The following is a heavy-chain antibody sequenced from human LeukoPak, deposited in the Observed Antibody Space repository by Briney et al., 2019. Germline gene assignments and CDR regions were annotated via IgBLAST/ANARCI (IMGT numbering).Heavy chain of an antibody. CDR3: AKQRKNYFDY. Sequence: PSETLSLTCTVSGGSIRGSYWSWIRQPAGKRLEWIGRIYHNGGTNDNPSLKSRVTMSVDTSNNQFSLKLSSVTAADTAVYYCAKQRKNYFDYWGQGTLVTVSS. CDR2: IYHNGGT. D-gene: IGHD5-18*01. J-gene: IGHJ4*02. CDR1: GGSIRGSY. V-gene: IGHV4-4*07.